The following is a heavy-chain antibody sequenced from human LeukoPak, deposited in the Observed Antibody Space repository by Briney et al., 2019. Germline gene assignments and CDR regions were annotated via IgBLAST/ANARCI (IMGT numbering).Heavy chain of an antibody. CDR1: GFTFKNYG. Sequence: GGSLRLSCAASGFTFKNYGMHWVRQTPGKGLEWVAVIWFDGNNKFYADSVKGRFTISRDNSNNTLILQMSSLRVEDTAVYYCARKRRIGNYYYYGLDLWGQGTTVTVSS. V-gene: IGHV3-33*01. D-gene: IGHD5-24*01. CDR3: ARKRRIGNYYYYGLDL. J-gene: IGHJ6*02. CDR2: IWFDGNNK.